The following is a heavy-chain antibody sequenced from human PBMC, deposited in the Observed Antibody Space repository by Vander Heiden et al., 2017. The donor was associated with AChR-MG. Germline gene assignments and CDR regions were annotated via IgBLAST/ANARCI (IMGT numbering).Heavy chain of an antibody. Sequence: EVPLVESGGGLVKPGGCLRLPCPASGFTFGSYSMNWVRQAPGKGLEWVSSISSSSSYIYDADSVKGRFTISRDNAKNSLYLKMKSLRAEDTAVYYCARAHYSNPDYWGQGTLVTVSS. CDR1: GFTFGSYS. CDR2: ISSSSSYI. D-gene: IGHD4-4*01. V-gene: IGHV3-21*01. CDR3: ARAHYSNPDY. J-gene: IGHJ4*02.